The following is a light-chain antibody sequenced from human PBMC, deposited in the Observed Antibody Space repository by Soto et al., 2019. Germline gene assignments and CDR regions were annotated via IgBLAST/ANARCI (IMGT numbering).Light chain of an antibody. V-gene: IGKV3-20*01. J-gene: IGKJ3*01. CDR3: QQYGNSPLT. CDR1: QSVAGNF. Sequence: EIVLTQSPGTLSLSPGERATLSCTASQSVAGNFLAWYQQRPGQAPRLLISAASSRATAIPDRFSGSGSGTEFTLTISRLVPDDSAVYFCQQYGNSPLTFGPGTKLNIK. CDR2: AAS.